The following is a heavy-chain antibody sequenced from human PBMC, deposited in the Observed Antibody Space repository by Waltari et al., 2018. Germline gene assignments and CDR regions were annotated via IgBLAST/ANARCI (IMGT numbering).Heavy chain of an antibody. V-gene: IGHV3-53*01. CDR2: IYSGGST. CDR1: PSPVSSNY. D-gene: IGHD6-6*01. CDR3: AYSSSLDY. J-gene: IGHJ4*02. Sequence: EVQLVESGGGLLTPGGSLRPPRASSPSPVSSNYMSWVRQAPGKGLEWVSVIYSGGSTYYADSVKGRFTISRDNSKNTLYLQMNSLRAEDTAVYYCAYSSSLDYWGQGTLVTVSS.